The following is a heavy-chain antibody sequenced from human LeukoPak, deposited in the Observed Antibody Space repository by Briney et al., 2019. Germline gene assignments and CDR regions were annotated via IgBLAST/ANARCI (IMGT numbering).Heavy chain of an antibody. CDR1: GFTFSSFG. V-gene: IGHV3-30*18. CDR3: AKDGAGSWFGEAT. CDR2: ISYDGSNK. D-gene: IGHD6-13*01. Sequence: GGSLRLSCAVSGFTFSSFGMQWVGQAPGKGLEGVALISYDGSNKHYADSVKGRFTISRDNSKNTLYLQMNGLRPEDTAVYYCAKDGAGSWFGEATWGQGTLVTVSS. J-gene: IGHJ5*02.